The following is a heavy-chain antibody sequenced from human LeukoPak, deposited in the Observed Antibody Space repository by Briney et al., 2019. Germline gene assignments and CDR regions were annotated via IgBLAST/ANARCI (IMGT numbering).Heavy chain of an antibody. V-gene: IGHV3-48*01. J-gene: IGHJ3*02. Sequence: GGSLRLSCAASGFTFSSYSMNWVRQAPGKGLEWVSYISSSSSTIYYADSVKGRFTISRDNAMNSVYLQMNSLRAEDTAVYYCARAKRSGFDIWGQGTMVTVSS. D-gene: IGHD2-15*01. CDR2: ISSSSSTI. CDR3: ARAKRSGFDI. CDR1: GFTFSSYS.